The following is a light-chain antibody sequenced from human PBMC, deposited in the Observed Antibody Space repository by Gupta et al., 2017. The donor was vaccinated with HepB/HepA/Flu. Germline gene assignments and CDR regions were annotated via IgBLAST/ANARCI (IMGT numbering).Light chain of an antibody. V-gene: IGLV3-1*01. CDR2: QDT. J-gene: IGLJ2*01. CDR3: QAWDSSTAVL. CDR1: KLGDKY. Sequence: SYELTQPPSVSVSPGQTASITCSGDKLGDKYACWYQQKPGQSPVLVIYQDTKRPSGIPERFSGSNSGNTATLTISGTQPMDEADYYCQAWDSSTAVLFGGGTKLTVL.